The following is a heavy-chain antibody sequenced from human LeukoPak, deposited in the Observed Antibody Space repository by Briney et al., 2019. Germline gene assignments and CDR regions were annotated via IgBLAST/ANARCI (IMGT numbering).Heavy chain of an antibody. V-gene: IGHV1-69*05. J-gene: IGHJ3*02. D-gene: IGHD3-22*01. CDR2: IIPIFGTA. CDR3: ARGPRPPSYYYDSSGPDAFDI. Sequence: PVASVKVSSKASGGTFSSYAISWVRQAPGQGLEWMGGIIPIFGTANYAQKFLGRVTITTDESTSTAYMELSSLRSEDTAVYYCARGPRPPSYYYDSSGPDAFDIWGQGTMVTVSS. CDR1: GGTFSSYA.